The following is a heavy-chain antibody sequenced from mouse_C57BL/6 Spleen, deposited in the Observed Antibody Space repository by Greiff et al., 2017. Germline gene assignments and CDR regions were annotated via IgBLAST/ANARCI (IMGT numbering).Heavy chain of an antibody. J-gene: IGHJ2*01. V-gene: IGHV1-53*01. CDR1: GYTFTSYW. D-gene: IGHD1-1*01. CDR3: ARWGYYGSWDYYYFDY. Sequence: QVHVKQSGTELVKPGASVKLSCKASGYTFTSYWMHWVKQRPGQGLEWIGNINPSNGGTNYNEKFKSKATLTVDKSSSTAYMQLSSLTSEDSAVYYCARWGYYGSWDYYYFDYWGQGTTLTVSS. CDR2: INPSNGGT.